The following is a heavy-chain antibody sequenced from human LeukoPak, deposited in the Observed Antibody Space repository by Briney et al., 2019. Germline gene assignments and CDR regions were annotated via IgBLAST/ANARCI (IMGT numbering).Heavy chain of an antibody. CDR3: ARLGSGYPFWFDP. V-gene: IGHV4-38-2*01. CDR1: GYSISSGYY. D-gene: IGHD5-12*01. J-gene: IGHJ5*02. Sequence: PSETLSLTCAVSGYSISSGYYWGWIRQPPGKGLEWIGSIDHSGSTYYNPSLKSRVTISVDTSKNQFSLKLSSVTAADTAVYYCARLGSGYPFWFDPWGQGTLVTVSS. CDR2: IDHSGST.